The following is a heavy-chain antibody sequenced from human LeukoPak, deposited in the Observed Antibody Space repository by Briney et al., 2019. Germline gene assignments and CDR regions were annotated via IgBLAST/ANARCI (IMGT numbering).Heavy chain of an antibody. CDR1: GFTFSSYG. V-gene: IGHV3-30*02. CDR2: IRYDGSNK. CDR3: ADGGYYYGSGSYYNFPPDY. J-gene: IGHJ4*02. Sequence: GGSLRLSCAASGFTFSSYGMHWVRQAPGKGLEWVAFIRYDGSNKYYADSVKGRFTISRDNSKNTLYLQMNSLRAEDTAVYYCADGGYYYGSGSYYNFPPDYWGQGTLVTVPS. D-gene: IGHD3-10*01.